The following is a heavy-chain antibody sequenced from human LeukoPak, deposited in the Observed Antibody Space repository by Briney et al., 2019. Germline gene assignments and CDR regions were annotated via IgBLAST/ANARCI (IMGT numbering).Heavy chain of an antibody. Sequence: ASVKVSCKASGYSFTGYFIHWVRQAPGQGLEWMGCIDPNRGDTKYAQKFQGRVSMPRDTSTRTAYMELRRLRSDDTAVYFCARSGSTGYSLDYWGQGTLVTVSS. CDR3: ARSGSTGYSLDY. D-gene: IGHD3-22*01. J-gene: IGHJ4*02. CDR1: GYSFTGYF. CDR2: IDPNRGDT. V-gene: IGHV1-2*02.